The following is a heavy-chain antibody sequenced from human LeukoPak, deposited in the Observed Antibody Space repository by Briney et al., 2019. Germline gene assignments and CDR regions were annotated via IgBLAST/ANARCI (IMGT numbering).Heavy chain of an antibody. V-gene: IGHV4-59*01. CDR2: IYSSGTT. CDR3: AKVVNWGLRYFDL. Sequence: SETLSLTCTVSGASISGSYWNWIRQPPGMGLEWIGYIYSSGTTNYSPSLQSRVTISIDTSKNQFSLKLTSVTAADTAVYYCAKVVNWGLRYFDLGGRGTLITVSS. CDR1: GASISGSY. D-gene: IGHD7-27*01. J-gene: IGHJ2*01.